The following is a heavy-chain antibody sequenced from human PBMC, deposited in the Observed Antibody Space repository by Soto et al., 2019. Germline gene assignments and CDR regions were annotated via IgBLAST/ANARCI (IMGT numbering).Heavy chain of an antibody. Sequence: GGSLRLSCAASGFTFSSYSMNWVRQAPGKGLEWVSYISSSSSTIYYADSVKGRFTISRDNAKNSLYLQMNSLRDEDTAVYYCVSFRYGLGYYYYGMDVWGQGTTVTVSS. V-gene: IGHV3-48*02. D-gene: IGHD3-16*02. J-gene: IGHJ6*02. CDR1: GFTFSSYS. CDR3: VSFRYGLGYYYYGMDV. CDR2: ISSSSSTI.